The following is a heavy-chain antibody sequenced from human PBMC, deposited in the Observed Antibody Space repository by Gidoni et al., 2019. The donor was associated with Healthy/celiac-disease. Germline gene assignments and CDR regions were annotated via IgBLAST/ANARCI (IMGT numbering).Heavy chain of an antibody. Sequence: EVQLVESGGGLVQPGGYLRLSCAASGFTFSSYEMNWVRQAPGKGLEWVSYISSSGSTIYYADSVQGRFTISRDNAKNSLYLQMNSLRAEDTAVYYCAREYPYCTNGVCPPDYWGQGTLVTVSS. J-gene: IGHJ4*02. D-gene: IGHD2-8*01. V-gene: IGHV3-48*03. CDR1: GFTFSSYE. CDR3: AREYPYCTNGVCPPDY. CDR2: ISSSGSTI.